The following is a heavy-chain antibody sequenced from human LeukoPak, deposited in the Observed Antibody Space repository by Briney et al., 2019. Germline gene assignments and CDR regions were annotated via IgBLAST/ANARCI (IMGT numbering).Heavy chain of an antibody. D-gene: IGHD6-19*01. V-gene: IGHV3-23*01. Sequence: GGSLRVSCAASGFTFNTYAMSWVRQAQGKGLEWVSTISGDTERTYYADSVKGRFTISRDNSKNTLYLQMNSLRADDTAGYYCAKGPYNSAFDYWGQGALVTVSS. CDR1: GFTFNTYA. CDR3: AKGPYNSAFDY. CDR2: ISGDTERT. J-gene: IGHJ4*02.